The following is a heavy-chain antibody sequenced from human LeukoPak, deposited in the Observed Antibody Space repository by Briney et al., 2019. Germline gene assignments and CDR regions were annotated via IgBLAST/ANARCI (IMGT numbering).Heavy chain of an antibody. CDR1: GFTFSSYA. D-gene: IGHD6-19*01. CDR3: ARDLISGTVAGTAHY. J-gene: IGHJ4*02. CDR2: ISYDGSNK. V-gene: IGHV3-30*04. Sequence: GRSLRLSCAASGFTFSSYAMHWVRQAPGKGLEWVAVISYDGSNKYYADSVKGRFTISRDNSKNTLYLQMNSLRAEDTAVYYCARDLISGTVAGTAHYWGQGTLVTVSS.